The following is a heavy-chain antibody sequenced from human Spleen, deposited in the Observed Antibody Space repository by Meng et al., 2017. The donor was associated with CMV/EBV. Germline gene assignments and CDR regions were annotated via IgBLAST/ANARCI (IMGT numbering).Heavy chain of an antibody. CDR2: IISMVGAP. D-gene: IGHD3-10*01. CDR3: ARELEGTYYFDY. J-gene: IGHJ4*02. CDR1: GGAFSSCN. Sequence: KASGGAFSSCNSSWGRQDPGQGLEWRGGIISMVGAPNYAPKFQGRVTITTDESTGTAYMEVSSLRSEDTAVYYCARELEGTYYFDYWGQGTLVTVSS. V-gene: IGHV1-69*16.